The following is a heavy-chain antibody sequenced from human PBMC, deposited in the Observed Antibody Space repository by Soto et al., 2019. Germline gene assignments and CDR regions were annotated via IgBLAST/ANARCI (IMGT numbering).Heavy chain of an antibody. Sequence: GGSLRLSCAASGFTFSGYGMGWVRQAPGKGLEWVSSITSSGSNTYYADSVKGRFTVSRDNSKNTLFLQMNSLRAEDTATYYCAKVGYYNSGWFDSWGQGTLVTVSS. D-gene: IGHD6-25*01. CDR3: AKVGYYNSGWFDS. J-gene: IGHJ5*01. V-gene: IGHV3-23*01. CDR2: ITSSGSNT. CDR1: GFTFSGYG.